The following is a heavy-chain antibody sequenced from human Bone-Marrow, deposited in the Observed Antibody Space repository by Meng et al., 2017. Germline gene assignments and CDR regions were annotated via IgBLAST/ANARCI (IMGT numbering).Heavy chain of an antibody. Sequence: SETLSLTCTVSGGSISSYYWSWIRQPPGKGLEWIGYINYSGSTNYNPSLKSRVTISVDTSKNQFTLKLSSVTAAATAVYYCASSVDTAMVMYINFDYWGQGTLVTVSS. CDR1: GGSISSYY. V-gene: IGHV4-59*01. CDR3: ASSVDTAMVMYINFDY. J-gene: IGHJ4*02. CDR2: INYSGST. D-gene: IGHD5-18*01.